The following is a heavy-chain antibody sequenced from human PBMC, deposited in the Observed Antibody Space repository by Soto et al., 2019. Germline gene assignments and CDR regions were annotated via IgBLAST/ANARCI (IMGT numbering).Heavy chain of an antibody. CDR3: ARKLRGRQYGSVIHFPYYSYGMDV. J-gene: IGHJ6*02. V-gene: IGHV4-34*01. CDR1: VGSFSGYY. Sequence: SETLSLTCAVYVGSFSGYYWSCIRHAPGKWLEWIGEINHSGSTNYNPSLKSRVTISVDTSKNQFSLKLSSVTAADTAVYYCARKLRGRQYGSVIHFPYYSYGMDVWCQGTTVTVSS. D-gene: IGHD3-10*01. CDR2: INHSGST.